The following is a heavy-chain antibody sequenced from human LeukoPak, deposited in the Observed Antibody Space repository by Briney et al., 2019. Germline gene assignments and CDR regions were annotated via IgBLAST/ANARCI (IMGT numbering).Heavy chain of an antibody. D-gene: IGHD3-10*01. CDR3: ARGEERWFGEYMGIFSR. CDR1: GFTFSSYS. Sequence: PGGSLRLSCAASGFTFSSYSMNWVRQAPGKGLEWVSYISSSSSTIYYADSVKGRFTISRDNAKNSLYLQMNSLRAEDTAVYYCARGEERWFGEYMGIFSRWGQGTLVTVSS. CDR2: ISSSSSTI. J-gene: IGHJ4*02. V-gene: IGHV3-48*04.